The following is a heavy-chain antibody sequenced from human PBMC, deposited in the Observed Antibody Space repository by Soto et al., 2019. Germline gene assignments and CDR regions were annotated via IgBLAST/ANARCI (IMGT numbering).Heavy chain of an antibody. CDR1: GGTFSNFA. CDR3: ARCGIRYHSIGYYLVMYGMGV. J-gene: IGHJ6*02. CDR2: IIPMFNTT. Sequence: QVQLVQSGAEVKKPGSSVKVSCKASGGTFSNFAISWVRQAPGQWLECMEGIIPMFNTTQYGQKFKGRVTITVGEYMGLAYMELESRRSDGSAVSYGARCGIRYHSIGYYLVMYGMGVWGRGTRVAVSS. V-gene: IGHV1-69*12. D-gene: IGHD3-22*01.